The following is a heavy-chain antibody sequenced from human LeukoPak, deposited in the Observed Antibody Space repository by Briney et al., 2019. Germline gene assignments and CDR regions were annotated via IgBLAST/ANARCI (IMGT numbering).Heavy chain of an antibody. CDR3: ARDSSNWFDP. D-gene: IGHD2-2*01. J-gene: IGHJ5*02. CDR2: ISYDGSNK. CDR1: GFTFRSHE. Sequence: PGGSLRLSCAASGFTFRSHEMNWVRQAPGKGLEWVVVISYDGSNKYYADSVKGRFTISRDNSKNTLYLQMNSLRAEDTAVYYCARDSSNWFDPWGQGTLVTVSS. V-gene: IGHV3-30*04.